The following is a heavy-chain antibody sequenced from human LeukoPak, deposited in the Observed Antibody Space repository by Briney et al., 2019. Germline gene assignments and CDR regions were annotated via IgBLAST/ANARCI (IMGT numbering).Heavy chain of an antibody. CDR1: GFTVSSSH. V-gene: IGHV3-53*01. CDR2: IYSDGST. D-gene: IGHD3-10*01. CDR3: ARVWFGDKSHFDS. Sequence: GGSLRLSCAASGFTVSSSHMSWVRQAPGKGLEWVSVIYSDGSTYYAASVSGRFTISRVNSKDTVSLEMNGLRAEDTAVYYCARVWFGDKSHFDSWGQGTLVTVSS. J-gene: IGHJ4*02.